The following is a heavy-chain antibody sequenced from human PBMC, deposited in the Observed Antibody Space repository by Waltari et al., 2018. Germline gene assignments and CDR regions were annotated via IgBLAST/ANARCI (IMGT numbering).Heavy chain of an antibody. Sequence: EVQLVQSGAEVKKPGATVKISCKASGYTFTDYYMHWVQQAPGKGLEWMGRGDPEDGETIDAEKCQGRVTITADTSTDTAYMELSSLRSEDTAVYYCATDPLVLWFGELFWGQGTLVTVSS. V-gene: IGHV1-69-2*01. D-gene: IGHD3-10*01. CDR3: ATDPLVLWFGELF. CDR2: GDPEDGET. J-gene: IGHJ4*02. CDR1: GYTFTDYY.